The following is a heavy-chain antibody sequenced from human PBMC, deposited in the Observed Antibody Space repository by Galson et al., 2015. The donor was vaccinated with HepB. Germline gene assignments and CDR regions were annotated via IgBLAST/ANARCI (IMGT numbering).Heavy chain of an antibody. D-gene: IGHD1-14*01. CDR1: GFTFSSYG. J-gene: IGHJ6*03. Sequence: SLRLSCAASGFTFSSYGMHWVRQAPGKGLEWVAVIWYDGSNKYYADSVKGRFTISRDNSKNTLYLQMNSLRAEDTAVYYCARDRITHYYMDVWGKGTTVTVSS. V-gene: IGHV3-33*01. CDR3: ARDRITHYYMDV. CDR2: IWYDGSNK.